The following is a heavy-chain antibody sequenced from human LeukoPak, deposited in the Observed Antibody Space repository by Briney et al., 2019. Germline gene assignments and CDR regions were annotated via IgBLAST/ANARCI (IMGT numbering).Heavy chain of an antibody. D-gene: IGHD3-3*02. J-gene: IGHJ4*02. CDR3: ATHDEGSFFES. V-gene: IGHV4-39*01. CDR1: GGSVRTPRYY. Sequence: SETLSLTCTVSGGSVRTPRYYWAWIRQSPGKGLEWIGSISYFGSAYYRPSLQSRATISMDSSKTQISMTLSSVTATDTALYYCATHDEGSFFESWGQGALVTVS. CDR2: ISYFGSA.